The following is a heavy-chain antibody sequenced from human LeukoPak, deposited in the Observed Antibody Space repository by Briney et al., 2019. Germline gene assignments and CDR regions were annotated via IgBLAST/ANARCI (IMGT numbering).Heavy chain of an antibody. CDR1: GGSFSGYY. J-gene: IGHJ6*03. CDR3: ARGRHGYYYYMDV. Sequence: PSETLSLTCAVYGGSFSGYYWSWIRQPPGKGLEWIGEIKHSGSTNYNPSLKRRVTISVDTSKNQFSLKLSSVTAADTAVYYCARGRHGYYYYMDVWGKGTTVTVSS. CDR2: IKHSGST. V-gene: IGHV4-34*01.